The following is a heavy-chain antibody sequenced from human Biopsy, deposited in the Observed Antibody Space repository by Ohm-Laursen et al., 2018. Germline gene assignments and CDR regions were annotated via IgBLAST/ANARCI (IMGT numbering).Heavy chain of an antibody. CDR2: INSVGTI. CDR1: GFIFSDYY. V-gene: IGHV3-11*01. Sequence: SLRLSYAASGFIFSDYYMSWIRQAPGKGLEWVSNINSVGTIYYADSVGGRFTISRDNAKNSLYLQMNSLRVEDTAVYYCARSVGIMAAPIDYWGQGTLVTVSS. D-gene: IGHD3-16*01. J-gene: IGHJ4*02. CDR3: ARSVGIMAAPIDY.